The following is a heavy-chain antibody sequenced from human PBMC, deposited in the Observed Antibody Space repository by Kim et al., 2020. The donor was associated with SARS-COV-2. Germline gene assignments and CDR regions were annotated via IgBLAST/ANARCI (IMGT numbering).Heavy chain of an antibody. Sequence: ASVKVSCKASGYTFTSHAMHWVRQAPGQRLECMGWINVGNGNTKYLQKFQGRVTLTRDTSASTAYMELSSLRYEDTAVYYCAKVKDYYDSSFSYDYWGQGTLVTVSS. CDR2: INVGNGNT. J-gene: IGHJ4*02. CDR3: AKVKDYYDSSFSYDY. V-gene: IGHV1-3*01. CDR1: GYTFTSHA. D-gene: IGHD3-22*01.